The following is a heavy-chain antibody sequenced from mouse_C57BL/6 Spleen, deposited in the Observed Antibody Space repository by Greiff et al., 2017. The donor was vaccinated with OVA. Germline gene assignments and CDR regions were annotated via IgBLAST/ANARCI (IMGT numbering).Heavy chain of an antibody. CDR3: AREDSNYGAMDY. J-gene: IGHJ4*01. Sequence: QVQLQQSGAELARPGASVELSCKASGYTFTSYGISWVKQRTGQGLEWIGEIYPRSGNTYYNEKFKGKATLTADKSSSTAYMELRSLTSEDSAVYFCAREDSNYGAMDYWGQGTSVTVSS. CDR1: GYTFTSYG. V-gene: IGHV1-81*01. D-gene: IGHD1-1*01. CDR2: IYPRSGNT.